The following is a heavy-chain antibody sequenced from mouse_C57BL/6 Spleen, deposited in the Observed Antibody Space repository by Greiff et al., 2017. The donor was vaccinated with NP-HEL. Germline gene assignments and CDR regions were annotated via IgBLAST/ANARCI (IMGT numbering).Heavy chain of an antibody. V-gene: IGHV1-26*01. J-gene: IGHJ2*01. CDR1: GYTFTDYY. Sequence: VQLQQSGPELVKPGASVKISCKASGYTFTDYYMNWVKQSHGKSLEWIGDINPNNGGTSYNQKFKGKATLTVDKSSSTAYMERRSLTSEDSAVYYCARRGLRQNYFDYWGQGTTLTVSS. CDR3: ARRGLRQNYFDY. CDR2: INPNNGGT. D-gene: IGHD2-4*01.